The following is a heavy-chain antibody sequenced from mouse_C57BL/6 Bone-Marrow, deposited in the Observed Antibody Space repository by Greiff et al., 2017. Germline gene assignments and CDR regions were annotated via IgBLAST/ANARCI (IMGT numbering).Heavy chain of an antibody. CDR3: ASEGYGSSFFAY. V-gene: IGHV2-5*01. CDR2: IWRGGST. J-gene: IGHJ3*01. Sequence: VKLMESGPGLVQPSQSLSITCTVSGFSLTSYGVHWVRQSPGKGLEWLGVIWRGGSTDYNAAFMSRLSITKDNSKSQVFFKMNRLQADDTAIYYCASEGYGSSFFAYWGQGTLVTVSA. D-gene: IGHD1-1*01. CDR1: GFSLTSYG.